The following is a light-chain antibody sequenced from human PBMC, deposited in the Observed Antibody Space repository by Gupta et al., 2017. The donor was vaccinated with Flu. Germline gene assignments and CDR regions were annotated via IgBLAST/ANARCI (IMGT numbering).Light chain of an antibody. CDR3: PAWDSSTASWV. Sequence: SYELTQPPSVSVSPGQTASITCSGDKLGDKYACWYQQKPGQSPVLVIYQDSKRPSGIPERFSGSNSGNTATLTIXGXQAMDEXDYYCPAWDSSTASWVFGGGTKLTVL. V-gene: IGLV3-1*01. CDR2: QDS. J-gene: IGLJ3*02. CDR1: KLGDKY.